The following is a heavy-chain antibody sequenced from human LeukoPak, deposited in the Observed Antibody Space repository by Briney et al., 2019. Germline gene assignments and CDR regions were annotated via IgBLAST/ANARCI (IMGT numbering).Heavy chain of an antibody. CDR2: IYPGDFDT. CDR1: GYSFTDYW. Sequence: GESLKISCKGSGYSFTDYWIGWVRQVPGKGLEWMGIIYPGDFDTRYSPSFQGQVTISADKSTSTAYLQWSSLKSSDNAMYYCARPLDGPRQGFDYWGQGTLVTVSS. CDR3: ARPLDGPRQGFDY. D-gene: IGHD5-24*01. J-gene: IGHJ4*02. V-gene: IGHV5-51*01.